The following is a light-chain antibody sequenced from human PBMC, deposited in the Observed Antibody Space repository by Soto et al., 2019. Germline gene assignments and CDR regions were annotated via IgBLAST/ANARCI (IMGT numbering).Light chain of an antibody. CDR3: QQSYSTYT. J-gene: IGKJ2*01. V-gene: IGKV1-39*01. Sequence: DIQMTQSPSSLSASVGDRVTITCRTSQSICGYLNWYQQKPGKAPKLLIYAASNLQSGVPSRFSGSGSGTDFTLTISSLPPEDFASYYCQQSYSTYTFGQGTKLEI. CDR1: QSICGY. CDR2: AAS.